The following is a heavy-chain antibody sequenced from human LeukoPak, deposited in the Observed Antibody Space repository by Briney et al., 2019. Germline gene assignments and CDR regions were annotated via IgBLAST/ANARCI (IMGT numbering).Heavy chain of an antibody. CDR3: ARRGYDILTGYSWEAFDI. CDR2: FYPGDSET. J-gene: IGHJ3*02. Sequence: GESLKFSGKAPGYSFTSYWIAGARKLPGKGLEWLGVFYPGDSETKYSLCFHGQVTISVDQSIITAYLQWSSLKASDSAMYYCARRGYDILTGYSWEAFDIWGQGTMVTVSS. D-gene: IGHD3-9*01. CDR1: GYSFTSYW. V-gene: IGHV5-51*01.